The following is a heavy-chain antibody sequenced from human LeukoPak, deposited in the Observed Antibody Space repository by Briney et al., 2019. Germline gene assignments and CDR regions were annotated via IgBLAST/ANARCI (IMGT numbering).Heavy chain of an antibody. CDR2: INHSGST. J-gene: IGHJ4*02. V-gene: IGHV4-34*01. D-gene: IGHD3-10*01. CDR1: GVSFSDYY. CDR3: ARLWRWFGEYNFDY. Sequence: SETLSLTCAVYGVSFSDYYWNWIRQPPGKGLEWIGEINHSGSTNYNPSLKSRVTISVDTSKNQFSLKLSSVTAADTAVYYCARLWRWFGEYNFDYWGQGTLVTVSS.